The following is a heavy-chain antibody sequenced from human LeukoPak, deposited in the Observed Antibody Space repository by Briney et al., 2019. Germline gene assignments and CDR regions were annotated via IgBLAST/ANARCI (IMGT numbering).Heavy chain of an antibody. CDR2: IYTSGST. CDR1: GGSISSSSYY. D-gene: IGHD6-13*01. J-gene: IGHJ4*02. CDR3: ARGNSSSWPLDY. Sequence: PSQTLSLTCTVSGGSISSSSYYWSWIRQPAGKGLEWIGRIYTSGSTYYNPSLKSRLTMSVDTSKSQFSLNLNSVTAADTAVYYCARGNSSSWPLDYWGQGILVTVSS. V-gene: IGHV4-61*02.